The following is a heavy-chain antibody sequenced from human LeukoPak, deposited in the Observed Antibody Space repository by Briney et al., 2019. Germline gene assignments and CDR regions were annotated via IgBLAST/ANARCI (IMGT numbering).Heavy chain of an antibody. J-gene: IGHJ3*01. D-gene: IGHD3-10*01. CDR1: GGSISTYY. CDR3: ARRRGDYGSGELNF. V-gene: IGHV4-59*08. Sequence: PSETLSLTCTVSGGSISTYYWYWIRQPPEKGLELIGSIHHSGSTNYNPSLKSRLIISVDTSKNQFSLKLSSVTAADTAVYYCARRRGDYGSGELNFWGQGTMVIVSS. CDR2: IHHSGST.